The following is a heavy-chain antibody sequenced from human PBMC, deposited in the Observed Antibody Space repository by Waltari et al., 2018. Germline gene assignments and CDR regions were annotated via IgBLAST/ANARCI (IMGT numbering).Heavy chain of an antibody. V-gene: IGHV4-59*11. CDR1: GGSISSHY. CDR2: IYYSGST. CDR3: ARDYSHYYGMDV. D-gene: IGHD6-13*01. J-gene: IGHJ6*02. Sequence: QVQLQESGPGLVKPSETLSLTCTVSGGSISSHYWSWIRQPPGKGLEWIGYIYYSGSTNYNPSLKSRVTISVDTSKNQFSLKLSSVTAADTAVYYCARDYSHYYGMDVWGQGTTVTVSS.